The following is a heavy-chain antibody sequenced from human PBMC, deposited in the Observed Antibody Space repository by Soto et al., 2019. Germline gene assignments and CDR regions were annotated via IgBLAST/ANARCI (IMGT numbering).Heavy chain of an antibody. CDR1: GYTFTSYD. CDR2: MNPNSGNT. CDR3: ARTTEYDSIGYYFAFDI. J-gene: IGHJ3*02. V-gene: IGHV1-8*02. D-gene: IGHD3-22*01. Sequence: ASVPVSCKASGYTFTSYDINWVRQATGHGLEWMGWMNPNSGNTGYAQKLQGIVTMTRNTSISTSYMELSSLRSEDTAVYYCARTTEYDSIGYYFAFDIWGQGTMVTVSS.